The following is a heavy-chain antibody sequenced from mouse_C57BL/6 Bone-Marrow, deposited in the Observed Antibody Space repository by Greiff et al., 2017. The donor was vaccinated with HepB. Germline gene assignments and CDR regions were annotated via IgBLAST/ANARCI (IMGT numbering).Heavy chain of an antibody. J-gene: IGHJ3*01. CDR2: INPNYGTT. Sequence: EVKLVESGPELVKPGASVKISCKASGYSFTDYNMNWVKQSNGKSLEWIGVINPNYGTTSYNQKFKGKATLTVDQSSSTAYMQLNSLTSEDSAVYYCARWGVTTKAWFAYWGQGTLVTVSA. D-gene: IGHD2-2*01. CDR1: GYSFTDYN. V-gene: IGHV1-39*01. CDR3: ARWGVTTKAWFAY.